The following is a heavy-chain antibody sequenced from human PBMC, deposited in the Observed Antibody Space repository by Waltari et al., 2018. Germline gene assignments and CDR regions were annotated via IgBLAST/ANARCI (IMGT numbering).Heavy chain of an antibody. J-gene: IGHJ3*02. CDR2: IYYSGST. Sequence: QVQLQESGPGLVKPSQTLSLTCTVSGGSINSGGYYWTWIRQHPGKGLEWIGYIYYSGSTYYHPSLKSRLTISLDTSNNEFSLRLNSVTAADTAVYYCARDTPPYYHAFDIWGQGTMVTVSS. CDR1: GGSINSGGYY. V-gene: IGHV4-31*03. D-gene: IGHD3-10*01. CDR3: ARDTPPYYHAFDI.